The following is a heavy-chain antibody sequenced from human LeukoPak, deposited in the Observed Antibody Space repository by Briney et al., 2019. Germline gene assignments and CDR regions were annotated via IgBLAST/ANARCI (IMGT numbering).Heavy chain of an antibody. J-gene: IGHJ6*02. D-gene: IGHD4-23*01. V-gene: IGHV1-69*13. CDR2: IIPIFGTA. CDR1: GGTFSSYA. Sequence: GASVKVSCKASGGTFSSYAISWVRQAPGQGLEWMGGIIPIFGTANYAQKFQGRVTITADESTSTAYMELSSLRSEDTAVYYCARTRSVVTPDDYYYYGMDVWGQGTTVTVSS. CDR3: ARTRSVVTPDDYYYYGMDV.